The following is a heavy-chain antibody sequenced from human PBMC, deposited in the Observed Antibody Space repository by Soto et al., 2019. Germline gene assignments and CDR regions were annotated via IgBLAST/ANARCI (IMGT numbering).Heavy chain of an antibody. CDR3: VRLPDNVDVLTGRSGYNYY. D-gene: IGHD3-9*01. Sequence: ASVKVTCKASGYTFTNYDSNWVRHATGQRLEWMGWMNPNSGNTGYAQKFQGRVTMTRYTSRNTAYMELSSLRSDDTAVYYCVRLPDNVDVLTGRSGYNYYWGQGALVIVSS. J-gene: IGHJ4*02. V-gene: IGHV1-8*01. CDR2: MNPNSGNT. CDR1: GYTFTNYD.